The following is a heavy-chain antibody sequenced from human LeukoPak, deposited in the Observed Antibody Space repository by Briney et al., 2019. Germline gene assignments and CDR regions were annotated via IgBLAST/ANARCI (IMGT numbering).Heavy chain of an antibody. Sequence: RGSLRLSCAASGFTFSSYSMHWVRQAPGKGLEWVSSISSSSSYIYYADSVKGRFTISRDNAKNSLYLQMNSLRAEDTAVYYCARVVAVAGTYYFDYWGQGTLVTVSP. D-gene: IGHD6-19*01. V-gene: IGHV3-21*01. J-gene: IGHJ4*02. CDR3: ARVVAVAGTYYFDY. CDR1: GFTFSSYS. CDR2: ISSSSSYI.